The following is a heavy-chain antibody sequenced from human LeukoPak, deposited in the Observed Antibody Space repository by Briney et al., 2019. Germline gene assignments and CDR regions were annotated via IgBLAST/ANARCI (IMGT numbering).Heavy chain of an antibody. CDR3: AHLTYSYGPRTPDFDY. Sequence: TLSLTCTVSGYSISSGYYWGWIRQPPGKALEWLALIYWNDDKRYSPSLKSRLTITKDTSKNQVVLTMTNMDPVDTATYYCAHLTYSYGPRTPDFDYWGQGTLVTVSS. CDR2: IYWNDDK. J-gene: IGHJ4*02. V-gene: IGHV2-5*01. D-gene: IGHD5-18*01. CDR1: GYSISSGYYW.